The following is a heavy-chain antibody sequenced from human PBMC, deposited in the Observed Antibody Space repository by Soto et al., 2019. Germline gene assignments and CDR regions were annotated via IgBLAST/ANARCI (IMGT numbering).Heavy chain of an antibody. D-gene: IGHD2-2*01. CDR3: ARASRFLLDYFDY. CDR1: GGSISSYY. J-gene: IGHJ4*02. Sequence: SETLSLTCTVSGGSISSYYWSWIRQPPGKGLEWIGYIYYSGSTNYNPSLKSRVTISVDTSKNQFSLKLSSVTAADTAVYYCARASRFLLDYFDYWGQGTLVTVSS. CDR2: IYYSGST. V-gene: IGHV4-59*01.